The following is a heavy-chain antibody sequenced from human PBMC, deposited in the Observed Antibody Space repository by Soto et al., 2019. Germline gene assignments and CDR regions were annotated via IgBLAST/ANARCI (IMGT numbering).Heavy chain of an antibody. J-gene: IGHJ6*03. D-gene: IGHD6-6*01. V-gene: IGHV3-30*18. CDR1: GFTFSSYG. CDR2: ISYDGSNK. Sequence: QVQLVESGGGVVQPGRSLRLSCAASGFTFSSYGMHWVRQAPGKGLEWVAVISYDGSNKYYADSVKGRFTISRDNSKNTLYLQMNSLRAEDTAVYYCAQDIIAARASMDVWGKGTTVTVSS. CDR3: AQDIIAARASMDV.